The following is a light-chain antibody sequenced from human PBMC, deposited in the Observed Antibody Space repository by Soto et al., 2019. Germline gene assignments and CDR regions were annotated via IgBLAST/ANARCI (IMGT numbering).Light chain of an antibody. Sequence: EIVMTQSPATLSVSPGERATLSCRASQSVSSNLAWYQQKPGQAPRILIYGASTRATGIPARFSSSGSGTEFTLTISSLQSEDFAVYYCQQYNNWGTFGQGTKVEIK. CDR1: QSVSSN. CDR2: GAS. J-gene: IGKJ1*01. V-gene: IGKV3-15*01. CDR3: QQYNNWGT.